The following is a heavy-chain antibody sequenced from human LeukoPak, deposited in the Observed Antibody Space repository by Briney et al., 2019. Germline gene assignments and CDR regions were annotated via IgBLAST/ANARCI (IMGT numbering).Heavy chain of an antibody. CDR2: IGWDSKSI. CDR1: GFTFDESA. V-gene: IGHV3-9*01. CDR3: AKAVAAPGAFDI. Sequence: GGSLRLSCAASGFTFDESAMHWVQQAPGKGLEWVSGIGWDSKSIIYADSVKGRFTISRDNAKRSLYLQMNSLRAEDTALYYCAKAVAAPGAFDIWGRGTVVTVSS. J-gene: IGHJ3*02. D-gene: IGHD6-19*01.